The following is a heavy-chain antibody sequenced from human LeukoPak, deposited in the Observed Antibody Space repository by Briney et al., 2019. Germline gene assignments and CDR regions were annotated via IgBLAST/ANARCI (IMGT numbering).Heavy chain of an antibody. CDR2: ISSSSSTI. CDR3: ARGGYSSGWFLDC. J-gene: IGHJ4*02. CDR1: GFTFSTYG. D-gene: IGHD6-19*01. Sequence: GGSLRLSCAASGFTFSTYGMNWVRQGPGKGLEWVSYISSSSSTIYYADSVKGRFTISRDNAKNSLYLQMNSLRDEDTAVYYCARGGYSSGWFLDCRGQGTLVTVSS. V-gene: IGHV3-48*02.